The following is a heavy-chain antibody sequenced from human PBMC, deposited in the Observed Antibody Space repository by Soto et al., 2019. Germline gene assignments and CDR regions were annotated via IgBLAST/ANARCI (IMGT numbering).Heavy chain of an antibody. CDR1: CYTFASDG. CDR3: ARDTALPESLRDDFFCFGMDV. D-gene: IGHD1-1*01. V-gene: IGHV1-18*04. J-gene: IGHJ6*02. Sequence: SSAKVSYTASCYTFASDGISWVRQAPGQGLEWMGWISPINTNYAQKFQDRVTMTTHPSSSTAYMEVRSLRSDDTAVYFCARDTALPESLRDDFFCFGMDVWGQGTTVTVSS. CDR2: ISPINT.